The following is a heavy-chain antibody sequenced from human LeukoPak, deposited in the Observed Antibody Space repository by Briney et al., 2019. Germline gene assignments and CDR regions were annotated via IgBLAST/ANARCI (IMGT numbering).Heavy chain of an antibody. CDR2: IHPSGGGT. D-gene: IGHD4-17*01. V-gene: IGHV1-46*01. Sequence: ASVKVSCKASGYTFTNYYIHWVRQAPGQGLEWMGKIHPSGGGTSNQQNFQGRVTMIRDPSTGTVYMELSSLRSADTAVYYCARSSTVTAARWHFDLWGRGTLVTVSS. J-gene: IGHJ2*01. CDR3: ARSSTVTAARWHFDL. CDR1: GYTFTNYY.